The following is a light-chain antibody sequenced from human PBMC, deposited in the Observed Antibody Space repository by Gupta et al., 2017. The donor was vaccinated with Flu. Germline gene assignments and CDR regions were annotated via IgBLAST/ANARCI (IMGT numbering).Light chain of an antibody. CDR2: EVN. Sequence: QSALTQPPSASGSPGQSVTLSCTGTSSDVGGYNYVSWYQQHPGKAPKFIIYEVNKRPSGVPDRFSGSKSGNTASLTVSGLQAEDEADYYCSSYAGTHYVFGTGTKVTVL. V-gene: IGLV2-8*01. CDR3: SSYAGTHYV. J-gene: IGLJ1*01. CDR1: SSDVGGYNY.